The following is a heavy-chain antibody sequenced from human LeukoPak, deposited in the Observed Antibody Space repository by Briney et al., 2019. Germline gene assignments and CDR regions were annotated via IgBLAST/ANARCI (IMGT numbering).Heavy chain of an antibody. CDR3: VRAFRGYSGYDAFDI. CDR1: GDSVSGNSGA. J-gene: IGHJ3*02. CDR2: TYYRSKWRN. V-gene: IGHV6-1*01. D-gene: IGHD5-12*01. Sequence: SQTLSLTCAISGDSVSGNSGARNWIRQPPSRGPEWLGRTYYRSKWRNGYSVSVKSRMTINPDTSKNQFSLQLKSVTPEDTAVYYCVRAFRGYSGYDAFDIWGQGIMVTVSS.